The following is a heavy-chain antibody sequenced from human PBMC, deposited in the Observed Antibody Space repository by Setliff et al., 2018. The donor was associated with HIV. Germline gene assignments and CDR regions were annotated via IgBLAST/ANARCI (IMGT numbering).Heavy chain of an antibody. J-gene: IGHJ3*02. Sequence: SETLCLTCSVSGGSISSGIHYRDWNRQHPGKGLEWIGYIDYSGSAYYNPSLESRITISLDRSQNQFSLDLCSVTAADTAVYYCATADNFGSGTFLPFDCFDIWGQGTMVTVSS. D-gene: IGHD3-10*01. CDR3: ATADNFGSGTFLPFDCFDI. CDR1: GGSISSGIHY. V-gene: IGHV4-31*03. CDR2: IDYSGSA.